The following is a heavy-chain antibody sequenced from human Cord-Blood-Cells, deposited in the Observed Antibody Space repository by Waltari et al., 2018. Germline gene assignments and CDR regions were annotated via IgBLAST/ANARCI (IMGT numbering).Heavy chain of an antibody. CDR2: KKQDGSEK. V-gene: IGHV3-7*01. J-gene: IGHJ4*02. CDR3: ARVGPLWFGELLYYFDY. Sequence: EVQLVESGGGLVQPGGSLRLSCAASGFTFSSYWMSWVRQAPGKGLEWVANKKQDGSEKYYVDSVKRRFTISRDNAKNSLYLQMNSLRAEDTAVYYCARVGPLWFGELLYYFDYWGQGTLVTVSS. CDR1: GFTFSSYW. D-gene: IGHD3-10*01.